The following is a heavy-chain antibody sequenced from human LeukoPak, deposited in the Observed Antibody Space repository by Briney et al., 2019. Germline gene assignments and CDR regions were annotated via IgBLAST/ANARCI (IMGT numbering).Heavy chain of an antibody. CDR3: AKGRGYSLVYYFDY. CDR1: GFTFSSYA. V-gene: IGHV3-23*01. D-gene: IGHD5-18*01. CDR2: ISGSGGST. Sequence: GGSLRLSCAASGFTFSSYAMSWVRQAPGKGLEWVSAISGSGGSTYYADSVKGRFTISRDNSKNTLYLQMNSLRAEDTAVYHCAKGRGYSLVYYFDYWGQGTLVTVSS. J-gene: IGHJ4*02.